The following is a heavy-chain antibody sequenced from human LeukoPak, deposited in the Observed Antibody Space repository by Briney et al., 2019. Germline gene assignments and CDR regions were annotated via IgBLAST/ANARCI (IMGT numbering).Heavy chain of an antibody. J-gene: IGHJ3*02. CDR1: GGSISSGSYY. Sequence: PSQTLSLTCTVSGGSISSGSYYWSWIRQPAGKGLEWIGRIYTSGSTNYNPSLKSRVTISVDTSKNQFSLKLSSVTAADTAVYYCARDHVLLWFGAPPAAFDIWGQGTMVTVSS. D-gene: IGHD3-10*01. CDR3: ARDHVLLWFGAPPAAFDI. CDR2: IYTSGST. V-gene: IGHV4-61*02.